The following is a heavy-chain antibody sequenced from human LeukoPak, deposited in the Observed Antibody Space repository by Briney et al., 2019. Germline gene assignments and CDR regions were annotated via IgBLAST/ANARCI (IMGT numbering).Heavy chain of an antibody. V-gene: IGHV3-33*08. CDR1: GFTFSSYA. CDR3: ARDYNSYYYGMDV. Sequence: GGSLRLSCAASGFTFSSYAMSWVRQAPGKGLEWVAVIWYDGSNKYYADSVKGRFTISRDNSKNTLYLQMNSLRAEDTAVYYCARDYNSYYYGMDVWGQGTTVTVSS. D-gene: IGHD5-24*01. CDR2: IWYDGSNK. J-gene: IGHJ6*02.